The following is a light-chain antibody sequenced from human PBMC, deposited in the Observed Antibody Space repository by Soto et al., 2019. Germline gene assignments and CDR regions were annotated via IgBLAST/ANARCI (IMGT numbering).Light chain of an antibody. J-gene: IGLJ1*01. Sequence: QSVLTQPPSASGSPGQSVTISCTGTSSDVGGYDYVSCYQQHPGKAPKLMIYEVTIRPSGVSHRFSGSKSGNTASLTVSGLQAEDEADYYCSSYTGGNPSYVFGTGTKVTGL. V-gene: IGLV2-8*01. CDR3: SSYTGGNPSYV. CDR1: SSDVGGYDY. CDR2: EVT.